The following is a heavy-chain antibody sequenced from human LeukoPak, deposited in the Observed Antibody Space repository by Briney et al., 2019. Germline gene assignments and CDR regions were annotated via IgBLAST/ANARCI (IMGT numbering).Heavy chain of an antibody. V-gene: IGHV4-59*01. D-gene: IGHD3-10*01. CDR3: ARSSYYYAADASDI. J-gene: IGHJ3*02. CDR2: VYYSGST. Sequence: SETLSLTCTVSGGSISNKYWSWIRQPPGKGLEWIGYVYYSGSTNYNPSLKSRVTISVDTSKNQFSLKLSSVTAADTAVYYCARSSYYYAADASDIWGQGTMVTVSS. CDR1: GGSISNKY.